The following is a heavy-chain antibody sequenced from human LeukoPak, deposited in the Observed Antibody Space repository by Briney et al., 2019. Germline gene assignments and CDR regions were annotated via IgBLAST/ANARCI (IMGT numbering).Heavy chain of an antibody. CDR1: GYTFSSYW. J-gene: IGHJ4*02. Sequence: GGSLRLSCAASGYTFSSYWMSWVRQAPGKGLEWVANIKQVGSEKYYVDSVKGRFTISRDNAKNSLYLQMNSLRAEDTAVYYWARDGIRSSWYYWGQGTLVTVSS. CDR3: ARDGIRSSWYY. V-gene: IGHV3-7*01. D-gene: IGHD6-13*01. CDR2: IKQVGSEK.